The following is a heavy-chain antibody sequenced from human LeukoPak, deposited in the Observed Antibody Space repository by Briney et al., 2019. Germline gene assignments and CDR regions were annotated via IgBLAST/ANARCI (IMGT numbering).Heavy chain of an antibody. CDR3: ARGQRRLQDY. CDR1: GGSVSSDSDC. CDR2: IYYSGST. Sequence: SETLSLTCTVSGGSVSSDSDCWTWIRQPPGKGLEWIGDIYYSGSTNYNPSLKSRVTLSLDTSKSQISLKLSSVTAADTAVYYCARGQRRLQDYWGQGTLVTVSS. V-gene: IGHV4-61*01. J-gene: IGHJ4*02.